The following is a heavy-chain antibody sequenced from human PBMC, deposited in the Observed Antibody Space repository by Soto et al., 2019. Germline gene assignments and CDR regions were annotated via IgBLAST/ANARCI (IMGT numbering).Heavy chain of an antibody. CDR2: INHSGST. CDR1: GGSFSGYY. CDR3: ARVVGVVPAATLYYMDV. J-gene: IGHJ6*03. V-gene: IGHV4-34*01. D-gene: IGHD2-2*01. Sequence: QVQLQQWGAGLLKPSETLSLTCAVYGGSFSGYYWSWIRQPPGKGLEWIGEINHSGSTNYNPSLKSRVTISVDTAKNQFSLKLSSVTAADTAVYYCARVVGVVPAATLYYMDVWGKGTTVTVSS.